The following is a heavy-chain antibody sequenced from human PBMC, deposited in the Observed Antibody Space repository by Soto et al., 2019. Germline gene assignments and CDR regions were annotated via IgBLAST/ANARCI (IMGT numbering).Heavy chain of an antibody. Sequence: QVQLQESGPGLVKPSETLSLTCTVSGGSVSSGSYYWSWIRQPPGKGLEWIGYIYYSGSTNYNPSLKSRVTISVDTSKNQFSLMLSSVTAADTAVYYCARERSVEMATIHAFDIWGQGTMVTVSS. V-gene: IGHV4-61*01. D-gene: IGHD5-12*01. J-gene: IGHJ3*02. CDR1: GGSVSSGSYY. CDR3: ARERSVEMATIHAFDI. CDR2: IYYSGST.